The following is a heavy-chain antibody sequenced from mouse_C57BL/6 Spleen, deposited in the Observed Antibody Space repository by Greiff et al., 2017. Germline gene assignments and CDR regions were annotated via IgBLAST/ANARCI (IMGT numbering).Heavy chain of an antibody. V-gene: IGHV1-53*01. Sequence: QVQLQQPGPELVKPGASVKLSCKASGYTFTSSWMHWVKQRPGQGLEWIGNINPSNGGTNYNEKFKSKATLTVDKSSSTAYMQLSSLTSEDSAVYYSAREDCSSSGYFDYWGQGTTVTVSS. D-gene: IGHD1-1*01. CDR3: AREDCSSSGYFDY. J-gene: IGHJ2*01. CDR2: INPSNGGT. CDR1: GYTFTSSW.